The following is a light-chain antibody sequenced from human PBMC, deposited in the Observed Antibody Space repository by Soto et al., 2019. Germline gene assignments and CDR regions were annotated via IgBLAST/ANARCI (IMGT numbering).Light chain of an antibody. CDR3: QQSYSTPIT. Sequence: DIQMTQSPSSLGASVGDRVAITCRASQSISSYLNWYQQKPGKAPKLLIYAASSLQSGVPSRFSGSGSGTDFTLTISSLQPEDFATYYCQQSYSTPITFGQGT. CDR2: AAS. CDR1: QSISSY. J-gene: IGKJ5*01. V-gene: IGKV1-39*01.